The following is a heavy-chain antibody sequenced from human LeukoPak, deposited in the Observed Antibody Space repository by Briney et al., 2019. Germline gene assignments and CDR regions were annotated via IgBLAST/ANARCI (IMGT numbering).Heavy chain of an antibody. D-gene: IGHD3-22*01. CDR2: IKQDGSEK. CDR1: GFTFSSYA. J-gene: IGHJ4*02. CDR3: ACDSSGYYLFDY. Sequence: QPGGSLRLSCAASGFTFSSYAMSWVRQAPGKGLEWVANIKQDGSEKYYVDSVKGRFTISRDNAKNSLYLQMNSLRAEDTAVYYCACDSSGYYLFDYWGQGTLVTVSS. V-gene: IGHV3-7*01.